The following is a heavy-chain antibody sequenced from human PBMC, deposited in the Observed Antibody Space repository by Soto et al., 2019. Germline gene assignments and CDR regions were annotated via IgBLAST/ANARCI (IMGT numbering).Heavy chain of an antibody. CDR2: IIPILGIA. J-gene: IGHJ4*02. CDR3: ARDRGVDTAMAAAWFDY. CDR1: GGTFSSYT. V-gene: IGHV1-69*04. Sequence: QVQLVHSGAEVKKPGSSVKVSCKASGGTFSSYTISWVRQAPGQGLEWMGRIIPILGIANYAQKFQGRVTITADKSTSTAYMELSSLRSEDTAVYYCARDRGVDTAMAAAWFDYWGQGTLVTVSS. D-gene: IGHD5-18*01.